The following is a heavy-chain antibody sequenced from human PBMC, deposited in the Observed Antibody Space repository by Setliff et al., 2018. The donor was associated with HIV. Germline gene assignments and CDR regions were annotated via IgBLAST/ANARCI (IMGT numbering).Heavy chain of an antibody. D-gene: IGHD3-9*01. Sequence: TLSLTCAVYGGSLSGYHWSWIRQSPGKGLEWIGEINHSGSTNYNPSLKSRVIISIDTSKKQFSLKLTSVTAADTATYYCAAPRGMSTILVYWGQGSLVTVSS. J-gene: IGHJ4*02. V-gene: IGHV4-34*01. CDR2: INHSGST. CDR3: AAPRGMSTILVY. CDR1: GGSLSGYH.